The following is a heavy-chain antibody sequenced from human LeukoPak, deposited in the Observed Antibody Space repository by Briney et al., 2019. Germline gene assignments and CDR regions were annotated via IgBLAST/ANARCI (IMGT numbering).Heavy chain of an antibody. CDR3: ARYSSGYPDAFDI. Sequence: PESPSLTCTVSRGSLSSGSYYWSWIRQPAGKGLEWIGYIYYSGSTEYNPSLKSRVTISLDTSKNQFSLKLSSVTAADTAVYYCARYSSGYPDAFDIWGQGTVVTVSS. D-gene: IGHD3-22*01. CDR1: RGSLSSGSYY. CDR2: IYYSGST. J-gene: IGHJ3*02. V-gene: IGHV4-61*01.